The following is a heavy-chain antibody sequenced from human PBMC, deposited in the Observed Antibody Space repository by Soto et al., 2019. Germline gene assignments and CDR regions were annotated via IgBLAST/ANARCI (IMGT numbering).Heavy chain of an antibody. D-gene: IGHD3-10*01. CDR3: ARGRGSNYYGLEV. J-gene: IGHJ6*02. CDR2: ISYDGSKK. CDR1: GFTFSSYR. V-gene: IGHV3-30*03. Sequence: LRLSSATRGFTFSSYRLHWFRQPPGKGLEWVAAISYDGSKKYYVDSVKARFTISRDNSKNTVYLQVNSVSAEDTSVYTCARGRGSNYYGLEVWGRGTTVTVS.